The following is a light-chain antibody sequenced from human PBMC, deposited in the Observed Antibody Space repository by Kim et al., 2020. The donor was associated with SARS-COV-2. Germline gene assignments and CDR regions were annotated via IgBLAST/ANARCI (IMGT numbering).Light chain of an antibody. V-gene: IGKV1-33*01. CDR1: QDINSF. Sequence: ASVGDRVTITCQASQDINSFVNWYQQTPEKAPKLLIYDASNLETGVPSRFSGSGSGTDFTFTISSLQPEDIATYYCQQHDNLPITFGQGTRLEIK. CDR2: DAS. J-gene: IGKJ5*01. CDR3: QQHDNLPIT.